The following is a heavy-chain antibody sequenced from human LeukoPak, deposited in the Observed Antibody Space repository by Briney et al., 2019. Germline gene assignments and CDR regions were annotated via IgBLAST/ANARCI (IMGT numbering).Heavy chain of an antibody. V-gene: IGHV1-2*04. CDR2: INPNSGGT. CDR3: ARGGSGSTKDYFDY. D-gene: IGHD3-10*01. J-gene: IGHJ4*02. Sequence: GASVKVSCKASGYTFTGYYMHWVRQAPGQGLEWMGWINPNSGGTNYAQKFQGWVTMTRDTSISTAYMELSRLRSDDTAVYYCARGGSGSTKDYFDYWGQGTLVTVSS. CDR1: GYTFTGYY.